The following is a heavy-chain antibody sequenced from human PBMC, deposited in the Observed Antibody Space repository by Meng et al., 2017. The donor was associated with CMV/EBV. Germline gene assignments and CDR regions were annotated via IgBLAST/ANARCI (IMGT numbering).Heavy chain of an antibody. D-gene: IGHD4-11*01. CDR2: IIPILGIA. CDR1: GGTFSSYT. Sequence: VKVSCKASGGTFSSYTISWVRQAPGQGLEWMGRIIPILGIANYAQKFQGRVTITTDESTSTAYMELSSLRSEDTAVYYCARGNDYSLNGWFGYWGQGTLVTVSS. CDR3: ARGNDYSLNGWFGY. J-gene: IGHJ5*01. V-gene: IGHV1-69*16.